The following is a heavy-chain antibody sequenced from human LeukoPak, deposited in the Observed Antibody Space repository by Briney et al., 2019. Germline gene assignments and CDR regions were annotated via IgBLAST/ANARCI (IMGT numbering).Heavy chain of an antibody. J-gene: IGHJ5*02. CDR2: MYYSGST. Sequence: SETLSLTCTVSGGSISSSTYYWGWIRQPPGKGLEWIGTMYYSGSTYYHPSLKSRVTISVDTSKNQFSLKLSSVTAADTAVYYCARDGDYVWGSYRLNWFDPWGQGTLVTVSS. D-gene: IGHD3-16*02. V-gene: IGHV4-39*07. CDR1: GGSISSSTYY. CDR3: ARDGDYVWGSYRLNWFDP.